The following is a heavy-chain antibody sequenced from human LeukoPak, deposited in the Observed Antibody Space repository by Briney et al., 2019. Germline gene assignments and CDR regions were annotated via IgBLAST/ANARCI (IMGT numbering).Heavy chain of an antibody. Sequence: GGSLRLSCAASGFTFSSYGMNWVRQAPGKGLEWVSSISTSSSYIYYADSMKGRFTISRDNAKNSLYLQMNNLRVDDTAIYYCARRKTDYGDFDYWGQGTPVTVSS. V-gene: IGHV3-21*01. CDR3: ARRKTDYGDFDY. D-gene: IGHD4-17*01. CDR2: ISTSSSYI. CDR1: GFTFSSYG. J-gene: IGHJ4*02.